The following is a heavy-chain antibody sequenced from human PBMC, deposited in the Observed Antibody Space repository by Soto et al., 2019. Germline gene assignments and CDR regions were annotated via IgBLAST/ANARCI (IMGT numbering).Heavy chain of an antibody. CDR3: AREFWVAVAGTQGAFDI. D-gene: IGHD6-19*01. J-gene: IGHJ3*02. CDR1: GFTFSSYA. V-gene: IGHV3-30-3*01. Sequence: PGGSLRLSCAASGFTFSSYAMHWVRQAPGKGLEWVAVISYDGSNKYYADSVKGRFTISRDNSKNTLYLQMNSLRAEDTAVYYCAREFWVAVAGTQGAFDIWGQGTMVTVSS. CDR2: ISYDGSNK.